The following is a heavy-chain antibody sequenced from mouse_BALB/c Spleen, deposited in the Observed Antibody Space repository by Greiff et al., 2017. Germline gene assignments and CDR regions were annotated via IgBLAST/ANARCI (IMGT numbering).Heavy chain of an antibody. Sequence: DVHLVESGGGLVKPGGSLKLSCAASGFAFSSYDMSWVRQTPEKRLEWVAYISSGGGSTYYPDTVKGRFTISRDNAKNTLYLQMSSLKSEDTAMYYCARHDGYYFDYWGQGTTLTVSS. J-gene: IGHJ2*01. V-gene: IGHV5-12-1*01. D-gene: IGHD2-3*01. CDR2: ISSGGGST. CDR1: GFAFSSYD. CDR3: ARHDGYYFDY.